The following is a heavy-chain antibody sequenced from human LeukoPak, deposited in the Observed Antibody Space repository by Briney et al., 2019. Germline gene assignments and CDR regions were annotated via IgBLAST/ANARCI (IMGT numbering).Heavy chain of an antibody. V-gene: IGHV3-30*02. CDR2: IRYDGSKD. J-gene: IGHJ1*01. D-gene: IGHD3-10*01. Sequence: GGSLRLSCAASGFTFNNYGMHWVRQAAGKGLEWVAFIRYDGSKDYYADSVKGRFTISRDNSKNTFYLQMSSLRPDDTAVYYCAKVHGFYYILQHWGQGTLVTVST. CDR1: GFTFNNYG. CDR3: AKVHGFYYILQH.